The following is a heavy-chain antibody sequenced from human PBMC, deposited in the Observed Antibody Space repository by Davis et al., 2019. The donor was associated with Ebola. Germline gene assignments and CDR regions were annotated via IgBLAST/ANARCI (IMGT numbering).Heavy chain of an antibody. J-gene: IGHJ3*02. Sequence: GGSLRLSCAASGFTFSNYAMTWARQAPGKGLEWVAVISYDGSDEYYADSVKGRFIISRDNSKITLYLQMNSLRAEDTAVYYCARTYYFDDSGYRNAFDIWGQGTMVTVSS. V-gene: IGHV3-30-3*01. D-gene: IGHD3-22*01. CDR2: ISYDGSDE. CDR3: ARTYYFDDSGYRNAFDI. CDR1: GFTFSNYA.